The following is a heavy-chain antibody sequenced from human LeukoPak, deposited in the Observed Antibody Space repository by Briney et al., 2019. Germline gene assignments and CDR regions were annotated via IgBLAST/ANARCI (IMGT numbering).Heavy chain of an antibody. Sequence: GVSLRLSCVVSGFTFTKAWMNWVRQAPGKGLDWVGRIKSESDGGTRDYAAPVKGRFIISRDDSKNTLYLQMNSLKTEDTAIYYCTTDGEYYYGSAIDYWGQGTLVTVSS. J-gene: IGHJ4*02. D-gene: IGHD3-10*01. V-gene: IGHV3-15*07. CDR3: TTDGEYYYGSAIDY. CDR2: IKSESDGGTR. CDR1: GFTFTKAW.